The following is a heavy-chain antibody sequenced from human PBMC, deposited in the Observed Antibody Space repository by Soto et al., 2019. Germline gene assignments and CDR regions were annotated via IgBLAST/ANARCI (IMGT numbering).Heavy chain of an antibody. J-gene: IGHJ4*02. CDR3: ARGGDDYAEDYY. Sequence: GGSLRLSCAASGFTFSNYWMTWVRQAPGKGLEWVANINPDGSDKYYADSVKGRFAISRDNAKNSLYLQINSLRAEDTAVFYCARGGDDYAEDYYWGQGTLVTVSS. CDR1: GFTFSNYW. D-gene: IGHD4-17*01. V-gene: IGHV3-7*05. CDR2: INPDGSDK.